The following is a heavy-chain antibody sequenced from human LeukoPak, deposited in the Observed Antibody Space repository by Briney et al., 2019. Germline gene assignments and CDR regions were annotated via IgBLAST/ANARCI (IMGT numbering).Heavy chain of an antibody. J-gene: IGHJ4*02. D-gene: IGHD6-13*01. V-gene: IGHV4-39*07. CDR1: GDSISSSSYY. CDR2: INHSGST. CDR3: ARESGLSSSRFDY. Sequence: PSETLSLTCTVSGDSISSSSYYWSWIRQPPGKGLEWIGEINHSGSTNYNPSLKSRVTISVDTSKNQFSLKLSSVTAADTAVYYCARESGLSSSRFDYWGQGTLVTVSS.